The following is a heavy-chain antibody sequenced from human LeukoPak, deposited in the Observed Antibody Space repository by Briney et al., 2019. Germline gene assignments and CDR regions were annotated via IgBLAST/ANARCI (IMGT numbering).Heavy chain of an antibody. CDR1: GYTFTGYY. D-gene: IGHD5-18*01. CDR2: ISPNNGDT. J-gene: IGHJ4*02. CDR3: AAPGYKYGYVLDH. V-gene: IGHV1-2*02. Sequence: VASVKDSCKASGYTFTGYYMHWGRHAPGQGPEWMGWISPNNGDTRYSQKFQGRVTMTTDTSISTAYMELSGLTSDDTAVYYCAAPGYKYGYVLDHWGQGTLVTVSS.